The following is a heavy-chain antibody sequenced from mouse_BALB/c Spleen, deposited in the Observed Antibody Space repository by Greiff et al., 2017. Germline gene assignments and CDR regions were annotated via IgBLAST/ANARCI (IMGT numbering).Heavy chain of an antibody. CDR3: ARGRDTARYFDV. V-gene: IGHV5-6-5*01. J-gene: IGHJ1*01. D-gene: IGHD1-2*01. Sequence: EVKLMESGGGLVKPGGSLKLSCAASGFTFSSYAMSWVRQTPEKRLEWVASISSGGSTYYPDSVKGRFTISRDNARNILYLQMSSLRSEDTAMYYCARGRDTARYFDVWGAGTTVTVSS. CDR2: ISSGGST. CDR1: GFTFSSYA.